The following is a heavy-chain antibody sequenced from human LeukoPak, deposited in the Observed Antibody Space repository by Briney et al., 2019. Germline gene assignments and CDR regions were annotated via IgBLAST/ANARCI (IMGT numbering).Heavy chain of an antibody. CDR1: GFTSSSYW. V-gene: IGHV3-74*01. D-gene: IGHD1-26*01. J-gene: IGHJ4*02. Sequence: GGSLRLSCAASGFTSSSYWMHWVRQAPGKGLVWVSRINGDGYSTSYADSVKGRFTISRDNAKNTLYLQMNSLRAEDTAVYYCALAWSGSYSGLDYWGQGTLVTVSS. CDR2: INGDGYST. CDR3: ALAWSGSYSGLDY.